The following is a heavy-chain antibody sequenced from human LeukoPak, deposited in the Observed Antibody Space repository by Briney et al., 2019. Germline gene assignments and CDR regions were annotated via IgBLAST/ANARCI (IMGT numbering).Heavy chain of an antibody. V-gene: IGHV1-2*02. Sequence: ASVKVSCKTSGYSFIDYYIHWVRQAPGQGLEWMGWINSNSADTNYAQNFQGRVTMTRDTSISTAYMELSRLRSDDTALYYCARIGISARGTNFHHWGQGTLVTVSS. CDR2: INSNSADT. J-gene: IGHJ1*01. D-gene: IGHD6-13*01. CDR1: GYSFIDYY. CDR3: ARIGISARGTNFHH.